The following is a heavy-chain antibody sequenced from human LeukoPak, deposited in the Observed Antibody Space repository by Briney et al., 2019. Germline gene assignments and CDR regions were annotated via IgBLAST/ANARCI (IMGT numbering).Heavy chain of an antibody. D-gene: IGHD6-19*01. J-gene: IGHJ6*03. CDR3: AGGGQWLQSSVPYYYYYMDV. V-gene: IGHV3-11*01. Sequence: PGGSLRLSCAASGFTFSDYYMSWIRQAPGKGLEWVSYISGGGSTIYYADSVKGRFTISRDNAKNSLYLQMNSLRAEDTAVYYCAGGGQWLQSSVPYYYYYMDVWGKGTTVTVSS. CDR1: GFTFSDYY. CDR2: ISGGGSTI.